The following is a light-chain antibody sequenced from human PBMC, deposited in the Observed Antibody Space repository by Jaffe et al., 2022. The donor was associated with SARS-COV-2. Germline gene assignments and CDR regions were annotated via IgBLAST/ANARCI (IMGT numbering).Light chain of an antibody. V-gene: IGLV1-40*01. CDR1: SSNIGAGYD. CDR3: QSYDSSLSVV. J-gene: IGLJ3*02. Sequence: QSVLTQPPSVSGAPGQRVTISCTGSSSNIGAGYDVHWYQQLPGTAPKLLIYGNYNRPSGVPDRFSGSKSGASASLAITGLQAEDEADYYCQSYDSSLSVVFGGGTKLTVL. CDR2: GNY.